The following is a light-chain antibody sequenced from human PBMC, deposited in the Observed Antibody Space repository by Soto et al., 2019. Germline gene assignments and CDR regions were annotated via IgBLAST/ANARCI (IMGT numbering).Light chain of an antibody. CDR2: DAS. CDR3: QQYNSYSAWT. J-gene: IGKJ1*01. Sequence: DIQMTQSPSTLSASVGDRVTITCRASQSISSWLAWYQQKPGKAPKLLIYDASSLESGVPSRLSGSGSGTEFTLPISSLQPDDFATYYYQQYNSYSAWTFGHGTKVEIK. CDR1: QSISSW. V-gene: IGKV1-5*01.